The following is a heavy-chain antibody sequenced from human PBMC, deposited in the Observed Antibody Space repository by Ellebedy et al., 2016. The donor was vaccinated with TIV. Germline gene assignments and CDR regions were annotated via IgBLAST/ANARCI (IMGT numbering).Heavy chain of an antibody. CDR2: ISAYNGNT. Sequence: ASVKVSCKASGHTFTTYGISWVRQAPGQGLEWMGWISAYNGNTNYAQKLQGRVTMTTDTSTSTAYMELRSLRSEDTAVYYCAGSPEQPYSSGWYWGWWFDPWGQGTLVTVSS. D-gene: IGHD6-19*01. CDR1: GHTFTTYG. CDR3: AGSPEQPYSSGWYWGWWFDP. J-gene: IGHJ5*02. V-gene: IGHV1-18*04.